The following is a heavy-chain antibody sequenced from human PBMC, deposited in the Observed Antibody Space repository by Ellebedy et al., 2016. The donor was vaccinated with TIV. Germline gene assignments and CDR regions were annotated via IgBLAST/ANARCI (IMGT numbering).Heavy chain of an antibody. J-gene: IGHJ4*02. CDR1: GGPLTSDNW. V-gene: IGHV4-4*02. CDR2: IYDNGNR. CDR3: ANHVGNGYFDY. D-gene: IGHD2-8*01. Sequence: MPSETLSLTCAVLGGPLTSDNWWSWVRQSPAKGLEWIAEIYDNGNRNYNPTLKSRVTISVDQSKNQFFLNMRSLTAADTAIYYCANHVGNGYFDYWGQGLLVTVSS.